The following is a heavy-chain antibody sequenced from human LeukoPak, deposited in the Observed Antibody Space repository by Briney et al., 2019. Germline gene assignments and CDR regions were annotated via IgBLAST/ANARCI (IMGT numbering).Heavy chain of an antibody. CDR3: ARWAGVTDY. J-gene: IGHJ4*02. D-gene: IGHD5-18*01. Sequence: GGSLRLSCAASGFTFENYWMRWVRQAAGKGPEWVANIKQDGGVEHYLDSVKGRFTISRDNAKNSLILQMNSLRAEDTAVYYCARWAGVTDYWGQGTLVTVSS. V-gene: IGHV3-7*01. CDR1: GFTFENYW. CDR2: IKQDGGVE.